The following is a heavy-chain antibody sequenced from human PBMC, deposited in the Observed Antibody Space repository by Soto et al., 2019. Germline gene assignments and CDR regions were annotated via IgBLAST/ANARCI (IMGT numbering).Heavy chain of an antibody. CDR2: IYYSGST. J-gene: IGHJ6*02. Sequence: SETLSLTCTVSGGSISSYYWSWIRQPPGKGLEWIGYIYYSGSTNYNPSLKSRVTTSVDTSKNQFSLKLSSVTAADTAVYYCARESHDYTYYYYYGMDVWGQGTTVTVSS. D-gene: IGHD5-12*01. CDR3: ARESHDYTYYYYYGMDV. CDR1: GGSISSYY. V-gene: IGHV4-59*01.